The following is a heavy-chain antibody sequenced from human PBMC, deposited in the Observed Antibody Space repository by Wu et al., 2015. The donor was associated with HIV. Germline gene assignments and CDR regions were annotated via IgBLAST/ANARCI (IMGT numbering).Heavy chain of an antibody. D-gene: IGHD3-9*01. CDR1: GYTFTSYG. CDR2: ISAYNGNT. CDR3: ARLQDYDILTGYSSDLDY. V-gene: IGHV1-18*01. J-gene: IGHJ4*02. Sequence: QVQLVQSGAEVKKPGASVKVSCKASGYTFTSYGISWVRQAPGQGLEWMGWISAYNGNTNYAQKLQGRVTMTTDTSTSTAYMELRSLRSDDTAVYYCARLQDYDILTGYSSDLDYWGQGTLVTVSS.